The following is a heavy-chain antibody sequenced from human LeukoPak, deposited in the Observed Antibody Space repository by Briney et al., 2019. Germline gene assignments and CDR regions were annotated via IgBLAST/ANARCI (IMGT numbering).Heavy chain of an antibody. D-gene: IGHD6-13*01. V-gene: IGHV4-4*07. J-gene: IGHJ3*02. Sequence: SETLSLTCTVSGGSTSSYYWSWIRQPAGKGLEWIGRIYTSGSTNYNPSLKSRVTMSVDTSKNQFSLKLSSVTAADTAVYYCATNIAANDAFDIWGQGTMVTVSS. CDR3: ATNIAANDAFDI. CDR2: IYTSGST. CDR1: GGSTSSYY.